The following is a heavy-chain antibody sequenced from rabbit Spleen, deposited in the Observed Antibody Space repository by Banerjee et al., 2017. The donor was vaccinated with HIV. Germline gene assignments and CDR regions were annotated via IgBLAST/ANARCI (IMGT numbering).Heavy chain of an antibody. Sequence: QQQVVESGGGLVKPGASLTLSCKASGLDFSVGDVMCWVRQAPGKGLEWIGCINTATGKDVYANWAKGRFTISTTSSTTVTLQMTSLTAADTATYLCARDLAGVIGWNFSLWGQGTLVTVS. CDR2: INTATGKD. V-gene: IGHV1S45*01. D-gene: IGHD4-1*01. CDR3: ARDLAGVIGWNFSL. CDR1: GLDFSVGDV. J-gene: IGHJ4*01.